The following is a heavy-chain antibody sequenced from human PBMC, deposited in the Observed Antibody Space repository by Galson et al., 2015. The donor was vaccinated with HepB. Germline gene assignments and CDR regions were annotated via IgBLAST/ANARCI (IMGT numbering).Heavy chain of an antibody. CDR2: IKQDGSEK. D-gene: IGHD6-13*01. CDR1: GFTFSSYW. V-gene: IGHV3-7*01. J-gene: IGHJ3*02. Sequence: SLRLSCAASGFTFSSYWMSWVRQAPGKGLEWVANIKQDGSEKYYVDSVKGRFTISRDNAKNSLYLQMNSLRAEDTAVYYCARDCPPYEQQLATGAFDIWGQGTMVTVSS. CDR3: ARDCPPYEQQLATGAFDI.